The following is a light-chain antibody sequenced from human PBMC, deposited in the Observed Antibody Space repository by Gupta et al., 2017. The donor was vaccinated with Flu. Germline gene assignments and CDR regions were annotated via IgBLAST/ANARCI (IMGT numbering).Light chain of an antibody. J-gene: IGLJ1*01. Sequence: SYVLTQPPSVSVAPGQTARITCGGNNIGSKSVHWYQQKPGQAHVLVVYDDSDRPSGIPERFSGSNSGNTATLTISRVEAGDEADYYCQVWDSSSDHHYVFGTGTKVTAL. CDR1: NIGSKS. CDR3: QVWDSSSDHHYV. CDR2: DDS. V-gene: IGLV3-21*02.